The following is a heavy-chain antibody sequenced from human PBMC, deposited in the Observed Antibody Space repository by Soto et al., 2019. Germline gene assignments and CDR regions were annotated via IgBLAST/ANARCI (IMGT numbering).Heavy chain of an antibody. D-gene: IGHD3-10*01. J-gene: IGHJ4*02. Sequence: PSETLSLTCAVYGGSFSGYYWSWIRQPPGKGLEWIGEINHSGSTNYNPSLKSRVTISVDTAKNQFSLKLSSVTAADPAVYYCARGGGYYGSGSYFDYWGQGTLVTVSS. CDR3: ARGGGYYGSGSYFDY. CDR2: INHSGST. CDR1: GGSFSGYY. V-gene: IGHV4-34*01.